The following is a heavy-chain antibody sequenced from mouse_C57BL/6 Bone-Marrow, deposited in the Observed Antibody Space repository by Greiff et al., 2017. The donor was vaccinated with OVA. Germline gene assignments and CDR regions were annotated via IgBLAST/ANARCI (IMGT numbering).Heavy chain of an antibody. CDR1: GYAFTNYL. CDR2: INPGSGGT. D-gene: IGHD4-1*01. Sequence: VQLQQSGAELVRPGTSVKVSCKASGYAFTNYLIEWVKQRPGQGLEWIGVINPGSGGTNYNEKFKDKATLTVDKSSSTAYMQLSSLTSEDSAVYYCASRLGRKEYWGQGTTLTVSS. J-gene: IGHJ2*01. V-gene: IGHV1-54*01. CDR3: ASRLGRKEY.